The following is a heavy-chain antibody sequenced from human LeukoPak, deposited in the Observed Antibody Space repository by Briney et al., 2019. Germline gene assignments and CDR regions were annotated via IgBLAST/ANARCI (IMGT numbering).Heavy chain of an antibody. CDR2: IFHSGST. J-gene: IGHJ4*02. V-gene: IGHV4-4*02. D-gene: IGHD2-15*01. CDR3: ASPSGASTW. Sequence: GTLSLTCAVSGASIISGTWWSWVRQPPGKGLEWIGDIFHSGSTNYNPSLKSRLTISVDKSKNQFSRELTSPTAADTAVYYCASPSGASTWWGQGTLVTVSS. CDR1: GASIISGTW.